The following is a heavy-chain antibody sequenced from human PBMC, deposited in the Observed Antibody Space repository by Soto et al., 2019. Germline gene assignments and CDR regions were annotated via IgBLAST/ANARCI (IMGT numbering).Heavy chain of an antibody. CDR2: MYYTGTT. CDR1: GGSMSSYY. D-gene: IGHD3-10*01. Sequence: SSETLSLTXTVSGGSMSSYYWSWIRQPPGKGLEWIAYMYYTGTTNYNPSLKSRATMSLDMSKSQFTLKLSSVTAADTAVYFCAGRHFGELHGWFDPWGQGTLVTVSS. J-gene: IGHJ5*02. V-gene: IGHV4-59*01. CDR3: AGRHFGELHGWFDP.